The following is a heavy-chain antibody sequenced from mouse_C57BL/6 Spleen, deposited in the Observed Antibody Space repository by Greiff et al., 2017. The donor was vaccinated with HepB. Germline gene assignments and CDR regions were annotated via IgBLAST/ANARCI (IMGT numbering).Heavy chain of an antibody. CDR1: GFTFSDYG. D-gene: IGHD4-1*01. V-gene: IGHV5-17*01. Sequence: EVKLVESGGGLVKPGGSLKLSCAASGFTFSDYGMHWVRQAPEKGLEWVAYISSGSCTIYYADTVKGRFTISRDNAKNTLFLQMTSLRSEDTAMYYCATGTKAMDYWGQGTSVTVSS. J-gene: IGHJ4*01. CDR2: ISSGSCTI. CDR3: ATGTKAMDY.